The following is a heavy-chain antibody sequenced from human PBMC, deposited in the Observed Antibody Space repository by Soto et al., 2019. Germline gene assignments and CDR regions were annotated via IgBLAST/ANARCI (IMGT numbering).Heavy chain of an antibody. V-gene: IGHV4-31*03. Sequence: QVQLQESGPGLVEPSQTLSLTCKVSNSSITSSGNHWSWVPQPPGKRLEWIGYFYHSGSTFYSQSLQSRLTMSVDTSKNQFSLKLRSVTAADTAVYHCARMSGTYYVPDYWGQGTLVTVSS. J-gene: IGHJ4*02. CDR1: NSSITSSGNH. D-gene: IGHD1-26*01. CDR2: FYHSGST. CDR3: ARMSGTYYVPDY.